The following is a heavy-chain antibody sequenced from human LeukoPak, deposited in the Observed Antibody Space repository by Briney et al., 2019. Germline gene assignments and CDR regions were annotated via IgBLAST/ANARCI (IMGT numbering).Heavy chain of an antibody. D-gene: IGHD3-3*01. J-gene: IGHJ4*02. Sequence: EASVKVSCKASGGTFSSYAISWVRQAPGQGLEWMGWISAYNGNTNYAQKLQGRVTMTTDTSTSTAYMELRSLRSDDTAVYYCARVITIFGVAPADYWGQGTLVTVSS. CDR2: ISAYNGNT. CDR3: ARVITIFGVAPADY. V-gene: IGHV1-18*01. CDR1: GGTFSSYA.